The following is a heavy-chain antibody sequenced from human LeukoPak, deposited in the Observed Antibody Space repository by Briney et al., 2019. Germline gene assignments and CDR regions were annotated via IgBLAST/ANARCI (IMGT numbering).Heavy chain of an antibody. D-gene: IGHD6-13*01. CDR1: GGSFSGYY. J-gene: IGHJ5*02. Sequence: PSETLSLTCAVYGGSFSGYYWSWIRQPPGKGLEWIGEINHSGSTNYNPSLKSRVTVSVDTSKNQFSLKLSSVTAADTAVYYCARRRLAAAGHNWFDPWGQGTLVTVSS. CDR2: INHSGST. CDR3: ARRRLAAAGHNWFDP. V-gene: IGHV4-34*01.